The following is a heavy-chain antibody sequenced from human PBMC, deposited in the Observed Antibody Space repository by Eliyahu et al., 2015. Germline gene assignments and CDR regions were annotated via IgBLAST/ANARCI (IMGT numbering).Heavy chain of an antibody. Sequence: EVQVVETGGGLIQPGGSLRLSCVVSGFTVSSNFMXWVRQAPGKGLEWVSVTYSGGTTNYADSVKGRFTISRDNFKNTLYLQTNSLRAEDTAVYYCARFTVTTGLDYWGQGTLVTVSS. V-gene: IGHV3-53*02. J-gene: IGHJ4*02. CDR1: GFTVSSNF. D-gene: IGHD4-17*01. CDR3: ARFTVTTGLDY. CDR2: TYSGGTT.